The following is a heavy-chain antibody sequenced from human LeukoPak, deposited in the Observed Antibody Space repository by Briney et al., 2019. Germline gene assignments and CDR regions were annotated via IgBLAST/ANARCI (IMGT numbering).Heavy chain of an antibody. V-gene: IGHV3-23*01. CDR1: GFTFSSYV. CDR3: AKDRVEWELMGADY. D-gene: IGHD1-26*01. Sequence: HPGGSLRLSCGASGFTFSSYVMSWVRQAPGEGLEWVSAISGSGGSTFYADSVKGRFTISRDNSKNTLYLQMNSLRAEDTAVYYCAKDRVEWELMGADYWGQGTLVTVSS. CDR2: ISGSGGST. J-gene: IGHJ4*02.